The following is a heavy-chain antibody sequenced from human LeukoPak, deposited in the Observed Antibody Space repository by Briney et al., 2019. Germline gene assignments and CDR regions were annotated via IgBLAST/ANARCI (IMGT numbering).Heavy chain of an antibody. Sequence: ASVKVSCKASGYTFTGYYMHWVRQAPGQGLEWMGWINPNSGGTNYAQKFQGRVTMTRDTSISTAYMELSRLRSDDTAVYYRARERIRTAGDWFDPWGQGTLVTVSS. CDR1: GYTFTGYY. CDR2: INPNSGGT. D-gene: IGHD5-18*01. J-gene: IGHJ5*02. CDR3: ARERIRTAGDWFDP. V-gene: IGHV1-2*02.